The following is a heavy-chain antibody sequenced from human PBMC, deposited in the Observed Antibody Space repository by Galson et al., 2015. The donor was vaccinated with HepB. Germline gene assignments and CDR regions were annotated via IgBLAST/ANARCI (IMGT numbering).Heavy chain of an antibody. Sequence: SLRLSCAASGSTFSDYYMSWMRQAPGKGLEWVSCITGSGSTIYYADSLKGRFTISRDNAKNSLYLQMNSLRAEDTAVYYCARGGYGLDVWGQGTTVTVSS. V-gene: IGHV3-11*01. CDR3: ARGGYGLDV. CDR1: GSTFSDYY. CDR2: ITGSGSTI. D-gene: IGHD1-26*01. J-gene: IGHJ6*02.